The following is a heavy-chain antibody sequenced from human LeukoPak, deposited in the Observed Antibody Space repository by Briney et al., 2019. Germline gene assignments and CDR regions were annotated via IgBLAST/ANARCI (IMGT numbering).Heavy chain of an antibody. Sequence: SQTLSLTCTVSGGSISSGGYYWSWIRQHPGKGLEWIGYIYYSGSTYYNPSLKSRVTISVDTSKNQFSLKLSSVTAADAAVYYCARENSYYYGSGTYFDYWGQGTLVTVSS. CDR2: IYYSGST. J-gene: IGHJ4*02. CDR1: GGSISSGGYY. CDR3: ARENSYYYGSGTYFDY. V-gene: IGHV4-31*03. D-gene: IGHD3-10*01.